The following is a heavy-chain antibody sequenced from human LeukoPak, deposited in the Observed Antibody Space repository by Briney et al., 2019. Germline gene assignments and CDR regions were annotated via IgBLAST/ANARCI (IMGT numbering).Heavy chain of an antibody. V-gene: IGHV3-48*01. Sequence: GGSLRLSCAASGFTFSSYSMNWVRQAPGKGLEWVSYISSRSSTIYYADSVKGRFTVSRDNAKNSLYLQMNSLRAEDTAVYYCARALGYCSSASCYYFDNWGQGTLVTVSS. D-gene: IGHD2-2*01. J-gene: IGHJ4*02. CDR2: ISSRSSTI. CDR1: GFTFSSYS. CDR3: ARALGYCSSASCYYFDN.